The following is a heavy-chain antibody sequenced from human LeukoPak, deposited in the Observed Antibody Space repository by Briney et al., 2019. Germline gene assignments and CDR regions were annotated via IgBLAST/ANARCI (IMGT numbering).Heavy chain of an antibody. Sequence: PGGSLRLSCAASGFTFSSYAMSWVRQAPGKGLEWVSAISGSGGSTYYADSAKGRFTISRDNSKNTLYLQMNSLRAEDTAVYYCAKVVELELGYYFDYWGQGTLVTVSS. CDR2: ISGSGGST. CDR1: GFTFSSYA. CDR3: AKVVELELGYYFDY. D-gene: IGHD1-7*01. V-gene: IGHV3-23*01. J-gene: IGHJ4*02.